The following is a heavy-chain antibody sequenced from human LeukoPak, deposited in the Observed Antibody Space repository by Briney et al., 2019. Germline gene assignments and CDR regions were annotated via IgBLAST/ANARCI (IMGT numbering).Heavy chain of an antibody. CDR1: GYTFTSYG. V-gene: IGHV1-18*01. D-gene: IGHD3-22*01. CDR2: ISAYNGNT. J-gene: IGHJ4*02. CDR3: ARDSDPMTNGLIDY. Sequence: ASVKVSCKASGYTFTSYGVSWVRQAPGQGLEWTGWISAYNGNTNYAQKLQGRVTMTTDTSTSTAYMELRSLRSDDTAVYYCARDSDPMTNGLIDYWGQGTLVTVSS.